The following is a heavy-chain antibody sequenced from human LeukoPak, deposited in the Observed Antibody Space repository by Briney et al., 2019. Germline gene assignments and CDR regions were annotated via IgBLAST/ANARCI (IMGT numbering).Heavy chain of an antibody. CDR3: ARVPILTGSYYFDY. CDR1: GFIFSDYW. D-gene: IGHD3-9*01. Sequence: GGSLRLSCAASGFIFSDYWMTWVRQAPGRGLEWVANIKYDGSEENYANSVKGRFTISRDNSKNTVYLQMGSLTTDDMGVYFCARVPILTGSYYFDYWGQGTLVTVSS. V-gene: IGHV3-7*01. J-gene: IGHJ4*02. CDR2: IKYDGSEE.